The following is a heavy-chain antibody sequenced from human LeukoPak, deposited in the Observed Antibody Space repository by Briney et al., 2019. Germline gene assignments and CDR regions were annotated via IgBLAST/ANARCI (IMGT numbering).Heavy chain of an antibody. J-gene: IGHJ4*02. Sequence: GGSLRLSCAASGFTFSSYAMSWVRQAPGKGLEWVSAISGSGTSTYYADSVKGRFTISRDNSKNTLYLQMNSLRAEDTAVYYCANSERYSYGSGNYYAHGYWGQGTLVIVSS. CDR3: ANSERYSYGSGNYYAHGY. CDR2: ISGSGTST. D-gene: IGHD3-10*01. V-gene: IGHV3-23*01. CDR1: GFTFSSYA.